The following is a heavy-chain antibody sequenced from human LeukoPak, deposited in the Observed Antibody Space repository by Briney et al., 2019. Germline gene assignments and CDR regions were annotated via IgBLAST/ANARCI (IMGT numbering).Heavy chain of an antibody. J-gene: IGHJ6*01. CDR3: ARATYYYHLDV. CDR1: GGSISSYY. CDR2: IYDDGST. Sequence: SETLSLTCTVSGGSISSYYWSWIRQSPGKGLEWIGYIYDDGSTRHNPSLKSRVTMSIDTSKNQFSLKLSSVTAADTAVYYCARATYYYHLDVWVKGPRSPSPQ. V-gene: IGHV4-59*01.